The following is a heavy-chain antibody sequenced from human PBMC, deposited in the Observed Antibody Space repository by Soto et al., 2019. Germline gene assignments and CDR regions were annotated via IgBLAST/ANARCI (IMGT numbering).Heavy chain of an antibody. V-gene: IGHV1-18*04. D-gene: IGHD3-22*01. CDR3: ARDSDYYDSSGYYAEEAFDI. CDR1: GYTFTSYG. Sequence: ASVKVSCKASGYTFTSYGISWVRQAPGQGLEWMGWISAYNGNTNYAQKLQGRVTMTTDTSTSTAYMELRSLRSDDTAVYYCARDSDYYDSSGYYAEEAFDIWGQGTMVTVS. J-gene: IGHJ3*02. CDR2: ISAYNGNT.